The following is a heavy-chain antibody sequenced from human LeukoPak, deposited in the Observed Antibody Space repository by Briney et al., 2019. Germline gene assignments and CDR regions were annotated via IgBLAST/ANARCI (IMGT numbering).Heavy chain of an antibody. D-gene: IGHD3-16*02. CDR1: GDSISTYY. V-gene: IGHV4-59*01. J-gene: IGHJ5*02. CDR3: AREVAGYDYVWGSYRYNWFDP. Sequence: SETLSLTCTVSGDSISTYYWSWIRQPPGKGLEWIGYIYYSGSTNYNPSLKSRVTISVDTSKNQFSLKLSSVTAADTAVYYCAREVAGYDYVWGSYRYNWFDPWGQGTLVTVSS. CDR2: IYYSGST.